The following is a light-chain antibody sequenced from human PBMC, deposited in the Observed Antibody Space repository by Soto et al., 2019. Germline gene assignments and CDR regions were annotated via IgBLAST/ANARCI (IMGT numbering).Light chain of an antibody. Sequence: EIVLTQSPATLSLSPGERATLSCRASQSVSSYLAWYQQKPGQAPRLLIFDATDRATGIPARFSGSWSGTDFTLSISSREPEDFAVYYCQQRSTWPQYTFGQGTKLELK. CDR3: QQRSTWPQYT. CDR1: QSVSSY. V-gene: IGKV3-11*01. CDR2: DAT. J-gene: IGKJ2*01.